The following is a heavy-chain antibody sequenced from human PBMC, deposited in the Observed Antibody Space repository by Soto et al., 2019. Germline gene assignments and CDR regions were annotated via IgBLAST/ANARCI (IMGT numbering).Heavy chain of an antibody. D-gene: IGHD3-3*01. J-gene: IGHJ6*02. CDR1: GFTFTRSA. Sequence: SVKVSCKASGFTFTRSAVQWVRQARGQRLEWIGWIVAGSGNTIYAQKFRERVTISRDMSTSTAYMELSSLRSEDTAVYYCARANFGVIFTSGMDVWGQGTTVTVSS. CDR3: ARANFGVIFTSGMDV. V-gene: IGHV1-58*01. CDR2: IVAGSGNT.